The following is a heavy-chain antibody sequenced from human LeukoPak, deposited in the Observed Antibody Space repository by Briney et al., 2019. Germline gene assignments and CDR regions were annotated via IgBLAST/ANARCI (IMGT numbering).Heavy chain of an antibody. J-gene: IGHJ4*02. CDR3: ARAGQFISARPITFDY. V-gene: IGHV4-4*07. CDR1: DGSISSYH. CDR2: IYYSGST. D-gene: IGHD6-6*01. Sequence: SETLSLTCTVSDGSISSYHWSWIRQSAGKGLEWIGRIYYSGSTNSNPSLKSRVTISLDTSKNQFSLKLSSVTAADTAVYYCARAGQFISARPITFDYWGQGSPVTVSS.